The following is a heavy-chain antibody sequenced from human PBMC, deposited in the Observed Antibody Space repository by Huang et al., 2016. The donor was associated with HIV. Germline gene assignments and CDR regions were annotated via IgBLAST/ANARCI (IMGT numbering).Heavy chain of an antibody. V-gene: IGHV1-69*10. J-gene: IGHJ3*02. Sequence: VQLVQSGAEVKRPGTSVKISCKASGGSFNSLAFNWVRKAPGQGLQYMGGIGPLLSVKNYAEKFRGRLSISADKSTSTVFMELRGLTSEDTAVFFCAREGQTWYGKPIAAFEIWGQGTSVIVSP. CDR1: GGSFNSLA. D-gene: IGHD6-13*01. CDR2: IGPLLSVK. CDR3: AREGQTWYGKPIAAFEI.